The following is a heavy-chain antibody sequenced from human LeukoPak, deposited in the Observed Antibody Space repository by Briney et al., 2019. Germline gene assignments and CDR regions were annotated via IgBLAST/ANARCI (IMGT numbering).Heavy chain of an antibody. J-gene: IGHJ6*02. D-gene: IGHD6-13*01. V-gene: IGHV3-11*01. CDR1: GFTFSDYY. CDR3: ARGLAAAGTPLYYGMDV. CDR2: ISSSGSTI. Sequence: GGSLRLSCAASGFTFSDYYMSWIRQAPGKGLEWVSYISSSGSTIYYADSVKGRFTVSRDNAKNSLYLQMSSLRAEDTAVYYCARGLAAAGTPLYYGMDVWGQGTTVTVSS.